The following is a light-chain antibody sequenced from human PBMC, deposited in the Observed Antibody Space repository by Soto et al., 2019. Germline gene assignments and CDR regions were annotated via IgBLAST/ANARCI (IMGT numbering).Light chain of an antibody. J-gene: IGKJ1*01. CDR3: QQYDSLPPWT. Sequence: EIVLTQSPATLSLSPGERATLSCRASQSVSSYLAWYQQKPGQAPRLLIYDASNTATGIPARFSGSGSGTDFTLTISSLEPEDFAVYYCQQYDSLPPWTFGQGTRVEVK. V-gene: IGKV3-11*01. CDR2: DAS. CDR1: QSVSSY.